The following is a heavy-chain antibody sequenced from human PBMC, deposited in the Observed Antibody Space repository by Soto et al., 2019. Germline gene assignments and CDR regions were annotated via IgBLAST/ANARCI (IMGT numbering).Heavy chain of an antibody. CDR2: IYYSGNT. D-gene: IGHD2-15*01. CDR1: GGSITSSSYY. V-gene: IGHV4-39*02. CDR3: AREGGRYCSGGSCQVDY. J-gene: IGHJ4*02. Sequence: QLQLQESGPGLVKPSETLSLTCTVSGGSITSSSYYWGWIRQPPGKGLEWIGSIYYSGNTYYTPSLKSRVPISVDTSMNQFALKLSSVTAADTAVYYCAREGGRYCSGGSCQVDYWGQGTLVTVSS.